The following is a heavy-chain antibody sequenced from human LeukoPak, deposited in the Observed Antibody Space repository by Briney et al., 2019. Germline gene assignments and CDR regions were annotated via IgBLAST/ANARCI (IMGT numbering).Heavy chain of an antibody. CDR1: GFTFSSYG. CDR3: ARAGGGSPRANWFDP. CDR2: IWYDGSNK. V-gene: IGHV3-33*01. Sequence: GGSLTLSCAASGFTFSSYGMHWVRQAPGTGREWVAVIWYDGSNKYYADSVKGRFTISRDNSKNTLYLQMNSLRAEDTAVYYCARAGGGSPRANWFDPWGQGTLVTVSS. D-gene: IGHD2-8*02. J-gene: IGHJ5*02.